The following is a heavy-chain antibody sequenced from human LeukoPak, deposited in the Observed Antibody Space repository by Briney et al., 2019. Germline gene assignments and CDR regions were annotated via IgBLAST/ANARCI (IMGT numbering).Heavy chain of an antibody. J-gene: IGHJ4*02. CDR2: IRHDGSNK. V-gene: IGHV3-30*02. CDR3: AKDQRGYSYGHDFDY. CDR1: GFTFSSYG. Sequence: PGGSLRLSCAASGFTFSSYGMHWVRQAPGKGLEWVAFIRHDGSNKYYADSVKGRFTISRDNSKNTLYLQMNSLRAEDTAVYYCAKDQRGYSYGHDFDYWGQGTLVTVSS. D-gene: IGHD5-18*01.